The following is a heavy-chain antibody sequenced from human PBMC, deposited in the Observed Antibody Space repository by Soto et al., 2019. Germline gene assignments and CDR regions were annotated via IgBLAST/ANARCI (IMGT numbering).Heavy chain of an antibody. CDR3: ATIRVRGGPLRFDD. V-gene: IGHV1-69*06. CDR2: VLPISGST. J-gene: IGHJ5*01. D-gene: IGHD4-17*01. CDR1: GGLISKYS. Sequence: QVQLVQSGAEVRKPGSSVKVSCKTSGGLISKYSFNWVRQAPGQGLEWMGGVLPISGSTDYAQKFQGRLTITADRSTRTVYMELSRLRSDDTANYYCATIRVRGGPLRFDDGGQGMLFSVSS.